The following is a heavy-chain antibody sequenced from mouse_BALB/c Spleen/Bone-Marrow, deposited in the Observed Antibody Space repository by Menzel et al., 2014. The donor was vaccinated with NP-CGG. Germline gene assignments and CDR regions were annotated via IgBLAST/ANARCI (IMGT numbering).Heavy chain of an antibody. D-gene: IGHD2-4*01. V-gene: IGHV2-9*02. J-gene: IGHJ4*01. Sequence: QVQLQQSGPGLVAPSQSLSITCTVSGFSLTSYGVHWVRQPPGKRLEWLGVIWAGGSTNYNSALMSRLSISKDNSKSQVFLKMNSLQIDDTAMYYCARSGLRRPAMDYWGQGTSVTVSS. CDR3: ARSGLRRPAMDY. CDR2: IWAGGST. CDR1: GFSLTSYG.